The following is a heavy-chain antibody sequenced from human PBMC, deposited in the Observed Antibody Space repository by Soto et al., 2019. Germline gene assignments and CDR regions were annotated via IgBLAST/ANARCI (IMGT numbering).Heavy chain of an antibody. J-gene: IGHJ4*02. CDR2: ILSDHNT. CDR1: GFTFGDYT. CDR3: ARRTSGYFGY. D-gene: IGHD6-19*01. V-gene: IGHV3-23*03. Sequence: EVQLLESGGGLVQPGGSLTRSCAASGFTFGDYTMSWVRQAPGKVLECVSVILSDHNTYYADSVRGRFTISRDNSKNTLYLEMNSLRAEDTAVYYCARRTSGYFGYWGQGTLVTVSS.